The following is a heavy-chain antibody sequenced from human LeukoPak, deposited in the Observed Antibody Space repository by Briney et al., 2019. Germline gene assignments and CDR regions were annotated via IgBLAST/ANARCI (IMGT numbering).Heavy chain of an antibody. J-gene: IGHJ4*02. CDR1: GYSINSGYY. Sequence: SETLSLTCTVSGYSINSGYYWGWIRQPPGKGLEWIGNIYHSERTHYNPSLKSRVTISVDTSKNQFSLKLSSVTAADTAVYYCTRGGGGSGTYYEYYFDYWGQGTLVTVSS. D-gene: IGHD3-10*01. CDR3: TRGGGGSGTYYEYYFDY. V-gene: IGHV4-38-2*02. CDR2: IYHSERT.